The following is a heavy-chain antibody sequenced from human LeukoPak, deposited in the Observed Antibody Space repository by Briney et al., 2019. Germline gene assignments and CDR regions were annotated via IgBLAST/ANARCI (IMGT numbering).Heavy chain of an antibody. CDR3: ARGADSSGYYSIFYFDY. CDR2: IYYSGST. Sequence: MTSETLSLTCTVSGGSISSYYWNWIRQPPGKGLEWIGYIYYSGSTNYNPSLKSRVTISVDTSKNQFSLKPSSVTAADTAVYYCARGADSSGYYSIFYFDYWGQGTLVTVSS. D-gene: IGHD3-22*01. J-gene: IGHJ4*02. CDR1: GGSISSYY. V-gene: IGHV4-59*01.